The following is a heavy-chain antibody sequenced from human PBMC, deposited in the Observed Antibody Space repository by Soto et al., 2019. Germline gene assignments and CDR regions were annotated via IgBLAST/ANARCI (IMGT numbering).Heavy chain of an antibody. CDR3: RGSTTSGCLLIDW. Sequence: EVQLVESGGGLVKPGGSLRLSCAASGFTFNNAWMSWVRQAPGNGLEWVGRIKSKTDGGTTDFAAPVKGRFTISRDDSKNPLYLQMTILTSESPDLYYCRGSTTSGCLLIDWWGQGNRVSVSS. J-gene: IGHJ4*02. D-gene: IGHD5-12*01. V-gene: IGHV3-15*01. CDR1: GFTFNNAW. CDR2: IKSKTDGGTT.